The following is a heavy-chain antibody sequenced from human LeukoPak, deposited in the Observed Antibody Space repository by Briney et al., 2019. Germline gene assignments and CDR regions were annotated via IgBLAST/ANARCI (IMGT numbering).Heavy chain of an antibody. J-gene: IGHJ4*02. CDR2: IYYRGST. Sequence: PSETLSLTCTVSGDPSSNHYWSWIRQPPGKGLEWIGYIYYRGSTNYNPSLKSRVTISVDTSKNQLSLKLTSATTADTAVYYCARDLVGGWDDSSGYYYGYFDYWGQGTLVTVSS. CDR1: GDPSSNHY. D-gene: IGHD3-22*01. V-gene: IGHV4-59*11. CDR3: ARDLVGGWDDSSGYYYGYFDY.